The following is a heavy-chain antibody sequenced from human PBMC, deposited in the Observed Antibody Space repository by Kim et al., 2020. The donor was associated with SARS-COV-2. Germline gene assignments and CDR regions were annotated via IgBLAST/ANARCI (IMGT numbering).Heavy chain of an antibody. CDR3: AKEPTLWWSGGIDY. CDR1: GFTFSSYG. V-gene: IGHV3-30*18. D-gene: IGHD2-21*01. CDR2: ISYDGSNK. Sequence: GGSLRLSCAASGFTFSSYGMHWVRQAPGKGLEWVAVISYDGSNKYYADSVKGRFTISRDNSKNTLDLQMNSLRAEDTAVYYCAKEPTLWWSGGIDYWGQGTLVTVSS. J-gene: IGHJ4*02.